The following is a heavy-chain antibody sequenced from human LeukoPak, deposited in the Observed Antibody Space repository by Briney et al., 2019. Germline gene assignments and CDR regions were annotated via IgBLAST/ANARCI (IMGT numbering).Heavy chain of an antibody. V-gene: IGHV1-18*01. J-gene: IGHJ4*02. CDR1: GYTFTSYG. Sequence: ASVKVSCKASGYTFTSYGISWVRQAPGQGLEWMGWISAYNGNTNYAQKLQGRVTMTTDTSTSTAYMEVTSLTSDDTAVYYCARDLFWTGYYYFDFWGQGTLVTVSS. CDR2: ISAYNGNT. CDR3: ARDLFWTGYYYFDF. D-gene: IGHD3/OR15-3a*01.